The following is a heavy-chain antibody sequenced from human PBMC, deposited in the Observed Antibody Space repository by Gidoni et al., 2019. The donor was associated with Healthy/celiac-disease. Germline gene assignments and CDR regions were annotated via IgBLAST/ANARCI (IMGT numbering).Heavy chain of an antibody. V-gene: IGHV1-46*01. J-gene: IGHJ4*02. CDR1: GYNFTSDD. CDR3: ARGEVVVGAKDFDY. Sequence: QMQLVQSGTEVKKPGATVKVSCKASGYNFTSDDMHWGRQAPGQGLEWRGIIKPSGGSTSYAQKFQGRVTMTRDTSTSTVYMELSSLGSEDAAVYYCARGEVVVGAKDFDYWGQGTLVTVSS. CDR2: IKPSGGST. D-gene: IGHD1-26*01.